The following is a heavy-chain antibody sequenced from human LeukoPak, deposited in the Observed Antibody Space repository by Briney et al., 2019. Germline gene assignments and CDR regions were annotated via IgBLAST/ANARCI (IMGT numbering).Heavy chain of an antibody. V-gene: IGHV1-69*13. J-gene: IGHJ6*02. D-gene: IGHD3-10*01. CDR2: IIPIFGTA. CDR1: GGTFSSYA. CDR3: ARDSPLWFGESYYYGMDV. Sequence: SVKVSCKASGGTFSSYAISWVRQAPGQGLEWMGGIIPIFGTANYAQKFQGRVTITADESTSTAYMELSSLRSEDTAVYYCARDSPLWFGESYYYGMDVWGQGTTVTVSS.